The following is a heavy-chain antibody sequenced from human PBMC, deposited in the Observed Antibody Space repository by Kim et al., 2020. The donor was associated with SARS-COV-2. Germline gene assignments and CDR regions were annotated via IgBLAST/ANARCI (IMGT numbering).Heavy chain of an antibody. J-gene: IGHJ4*02. CDR3: AIHTYYYDSSGPATINDY. Sequence: KGRFTISRDNSKNTLYLQMNSLRAEDTAVYYCAIHTYYYDSSGPATINDYWGQGTLVTVSS. V-gene: IGHV3-23*01. D-gene: IGHD3-22*01.